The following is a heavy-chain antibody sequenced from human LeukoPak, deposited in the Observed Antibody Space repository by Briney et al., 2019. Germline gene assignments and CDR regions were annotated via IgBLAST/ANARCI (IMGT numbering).Heavy chain of an antibody. CDR1: GGSISSSSYY. Sequence: SETLSLTCTVSGGSISSSSYYWGWIRQPPGKGLEWIGSIYYSGSTNYNPSLKSRVTISVETSKNQFSLKLSSVTAADTAVYYCARGIDYWGRGTLVTVSS. J-gene: IGHJ4*02. CDR2: IYYSGST. V-gene: IGHV4-39*07. CDR3: ARGIDY.